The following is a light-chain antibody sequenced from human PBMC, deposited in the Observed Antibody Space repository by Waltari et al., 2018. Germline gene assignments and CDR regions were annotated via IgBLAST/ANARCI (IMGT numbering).Light chain of an antibody. CDR1: QSVRSN. Sequence: ELVMTQSPATLSVSPGDRATLSCRASQSVRSNLAGCQQKPGQAPRLLIYGSSTRATFIPDRFSGSGSGTEFTLTISSMQSEDFAVYYCQQYNNWLITFGQGTRLEIK. J-gene: IGKJ5*01. CDR2: GSS. V-gene: IGKV3-15*01. CDR3: QQYNNWLIT.